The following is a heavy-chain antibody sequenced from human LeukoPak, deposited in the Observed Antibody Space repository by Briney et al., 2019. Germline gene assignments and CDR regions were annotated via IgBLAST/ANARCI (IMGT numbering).Heavy chain of an antibody. Sequence: SSETLSLTCAVSGYSISSGYYWGWIRQPPGKGLEWIGSIYHSGSTYYNPSLKSRVTISVDTSKNQFSLKLSSVTAADTAVYYCARGRIVVVPAALYYFDYWGQGTLVTVSS. J-gene: IGHJ4*02. CDR1: GYSISSGYY. CDR3: ARGRIVVVPAALYYFDY. CDR2: IYHSGST. V-gene: IGHV4-38-2*01. D-gene: IGHD2-2*01.